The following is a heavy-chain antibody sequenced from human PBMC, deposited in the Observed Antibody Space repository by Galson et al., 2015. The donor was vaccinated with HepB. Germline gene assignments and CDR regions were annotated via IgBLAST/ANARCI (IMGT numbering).Heavy chain of an antibody. CDR3: AREAGGLPPDQSTFDI. D-gene: IGHD3-10*01. V-gene: IGHV1-69*13. CDR2: IIPIFGTA. J-gene: IGHJ3*02. Sequence: SVKVSCKASGGTFSSYAISWVRQAPGQGLEWMGGIIPIFGTANYAQKFQGRVTITADESTSTAYMELSSLRSEDTAVYYCAREAGGLPPDQSTFDIWGQGTMVTVSS. CDR1: GGTFSSYA.